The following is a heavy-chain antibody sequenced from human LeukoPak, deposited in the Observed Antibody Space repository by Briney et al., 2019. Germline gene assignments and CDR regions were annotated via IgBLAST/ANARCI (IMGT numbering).Heavy chain of an antibody. D-gene: IGHD5-24*01. V-gene: IGHV4-38-2*01. CDR2: IYHSGNT. CDR1: GYSISSGYY. Sequence: SETLSLTCAVSGYSISSGYYWGWIRPSPGKGREWIGSIYHSGNTYYNPSLKRRVTISVDTSKNQFSLKLSSVTAADTAVYYCARRWDAFDIWGQGAMVTVSS. J-gene: IGHJ3*02. CDR3: ARRWDAFDI.